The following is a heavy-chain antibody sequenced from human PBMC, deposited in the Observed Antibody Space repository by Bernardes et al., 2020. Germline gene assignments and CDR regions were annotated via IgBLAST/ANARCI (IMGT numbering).Heavy chain of an antibody. CDR2: ISYDGSNK. Sequence: GGSLRLSCAASGFTFSSYGMHWVRQAPGKGLEWVAVISYDGSNKYYADSVKGRFTISRDNSKNTLYLQMNSLRAEDTAVYYCAKDYGDYDDAFDIWGQGTMDTVSS. J-gene: IGHJ3*02. D-gene: IGHD4-17*01. V-gene: IGHV3-30*18. CDR1: GFTFSSYG. CDR3: AKDYGDYDDAFDI.